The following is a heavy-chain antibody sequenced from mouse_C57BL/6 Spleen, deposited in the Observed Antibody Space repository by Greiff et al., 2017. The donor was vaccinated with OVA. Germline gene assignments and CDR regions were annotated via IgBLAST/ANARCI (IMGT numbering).Heavy chain of an antibody. V-gene: IGHV5-17*01. D-gene: IGHD2-4*01. Sequence: DVKLVESGGGLVKPGGSLKLSCAASGFTFSDYGMHWVRQAPEKGLEWVAYISSGSSTIYYADTVKGRFTISRDNAKNTLFLQMTSLRSEDTAMYYCARPRDYDDGDWYFDVWGTGTTVTVSS. J-gene: IGHJ1*03. CDR2: ISSGSSTI. CDR3: ARPRDYDDGDWYFDV. CDR1: GFTFSDYG.